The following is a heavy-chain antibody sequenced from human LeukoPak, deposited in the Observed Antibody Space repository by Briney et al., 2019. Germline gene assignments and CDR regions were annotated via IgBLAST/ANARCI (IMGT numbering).Heavy chain of an antibody. CDR1: GFTFSSYG. J-gene: IGHJ4*02. CDR2: ISSSGSYI. Sequence: PGRSLRLSCAASGFTFSSYGMHWVRQAPGKGLEWVSSISSSGSYIDYTDSVKGRFTISRDNAKNTLYLQMNSLRAEDTAVYYCAREIAAAGFDYWGQGTLVTVSS. CDR3: AREIAAAGFDY. V-gene: IGHV3-21*01. D-gene: IGHD6-13*01.